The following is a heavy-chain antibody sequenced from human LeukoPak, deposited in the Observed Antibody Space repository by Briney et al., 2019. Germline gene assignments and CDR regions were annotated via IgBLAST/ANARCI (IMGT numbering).Heavy chain of an antibody. D-gene: IGHD6-6*01. Sequence: SQTLSLTCTVSGGSISSGGYYWSWIRQPPGKGLEWIGYIYHSGSTYYNPSLKSRVTISVDRSKNQFSLKLSSVTAADTAVYYCARGDYSSSSILESYYFDYWGQGTLVTVSS. J-gene: IGHJ4*02. CDR2: IYHSGST. CDR3: ARGDYSSSSILESYYFDY. CDR1: GGSISSGGYY. V-gene: IGHV4-30-2*01.